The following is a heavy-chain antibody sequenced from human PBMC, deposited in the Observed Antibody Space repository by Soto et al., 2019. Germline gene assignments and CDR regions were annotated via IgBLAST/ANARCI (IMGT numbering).Heavy chain of an antibody. CDR3: AKEYYDSSGFDY. Sequence: QVQLVESGGGVVQPGRSLRLSCAASGFTFSTYGMHWVRQAPGKGLEWVAVISYDGSTQYYADSVKGRFTISRDNSKNTLYLQMNSLRAEDTAVYYCAKEYYDSSGFDYWGQGTLVTVSS. V-gene: IGHV3-30*18. J-gene: IGHJ4*02. CDR1: GFTFSTYG. D-gene: IGHD3-22*01. CDR2: ISYDGSTQ.